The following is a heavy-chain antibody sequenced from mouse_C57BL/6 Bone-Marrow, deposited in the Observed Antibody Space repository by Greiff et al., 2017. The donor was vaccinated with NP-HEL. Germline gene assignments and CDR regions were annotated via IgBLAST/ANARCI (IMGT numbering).Heavy chain of an antibody. CDR1: GFNIKDDY. V-gene: IGHV14-4*01. J-gene: IGHJ2*01. CDR2: IDPENGDT. CDR3: TTWVTRFDY. Sequence: EVQLQQSGAELVRPGASVKLSCTASGFNIKDDYMHWVKQRPEQGLEWIGWIDPENGDTEYASKFQGRATITAYTSSNTAYLQLSSLTSEDTAVYYCTTWVTRFDYWGQGTTLTVSS. D-gene: IGHD2-2*01.